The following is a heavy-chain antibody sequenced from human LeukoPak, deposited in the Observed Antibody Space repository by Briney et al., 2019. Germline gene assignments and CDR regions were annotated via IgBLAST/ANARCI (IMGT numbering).Heavy chain of an antibody. CDR3: ARDPEYYDFWSGYNSGFDY. CDR1: GFTFSSYW. J-gene: IGHJ4*02. V-gene: IGHV3-74*01. CDR2: INTDGSST. Sequence: GGSLRLSCAASGFTFSSYWMHWVRQAPGKGLVWVSRINTDGSSTSYADSVKGRFTISRDNAKNTLYLQMNSLRAEDTAVYYCARDPEYYDFWSGYNSGFDYWGQGTLVTVSS. D-gene: IGHD3-3*01.